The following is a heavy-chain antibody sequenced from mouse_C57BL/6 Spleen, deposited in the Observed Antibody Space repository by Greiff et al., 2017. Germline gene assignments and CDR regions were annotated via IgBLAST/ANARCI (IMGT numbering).Heavy chain of an antibody. CDR3: ARDKDAGAFAY. CDR1: GYSITSGYY. CDR2: ISYDGSN. Sequence: EVKLQESGPGLVKPSQSLSLTCSVTGYSITSGYYWNWIRQFPGNKLEWMCYISYDGSNNYNPSLKNRISITRDTSKNQFFLKLNSVTTEDTATYYCARDKDAGAFAYWGQGTLVTVSA. J-gene: IGHJ3*01. V-gene: IGHV3-6*01. D-gene: IGHD4-1*01.